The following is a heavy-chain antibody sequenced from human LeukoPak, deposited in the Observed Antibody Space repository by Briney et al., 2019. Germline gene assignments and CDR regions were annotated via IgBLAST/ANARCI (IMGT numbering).Heavy chain of an antibody. D-gene: IGHD3-16*01. CDR3: ARMLSLSIFDY. J-gene: IGHJ4*02. V-gene: IGHV3-21*01. CDR2: ISSSSSYI. Sequence: GGSLRLSCAASGFTFSSYNMNWVRQAPGKGLEWVSSISSSSSYIYYADSVKGRFTISRDNAKNSLYLQMNSLRAEDTAVYYCARMLSLSIFDYWGQGTLVTVSS. CDR1: GFTFSSYN.